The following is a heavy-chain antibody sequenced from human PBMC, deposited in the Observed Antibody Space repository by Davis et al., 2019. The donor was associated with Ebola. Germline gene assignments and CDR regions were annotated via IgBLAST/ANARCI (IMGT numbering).Heavy chain of an antibody. V-gene: IGHV1-24*01. CDR1: GYTLTELS. D-gene: IGHD1-26*01. CDR3: ARGRGGSYRNWFDP. Sequence: ASVTVSCKVSGYTLTELSMHWVRQAPGKGLEWMGGFDPEDGETIYAQKFQGRVTMTEDTSTDTAYMELSSLRSEDTAVYYCARGRGGSYRNWFDPWGQGTLVTVSS. J-gene: IGHJ5*02. CDR2: FDPEDGET.